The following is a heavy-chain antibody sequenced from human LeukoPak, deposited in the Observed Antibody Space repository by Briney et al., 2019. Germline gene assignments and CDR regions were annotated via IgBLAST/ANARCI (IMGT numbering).Heavy chain of an antibody. D-gene: IGHD6-19*01. J-gene: IGHJ4*02. CDR3: ARGAVAGPKQVFDY. V-gene: IGHV1-3*01. CDR1: GYTFTSYA. Sequence: ASVKVSCKASGYTFTSYAMHWVRQAPGQRLEWMGWINAGNSNTKYSQKFQGRVTITRDTSASTAYMELSSLRSEDTAVYYCARGAVAGPKQVFDYWGQGTLVTVSS. CDR2: INAGNSNT.